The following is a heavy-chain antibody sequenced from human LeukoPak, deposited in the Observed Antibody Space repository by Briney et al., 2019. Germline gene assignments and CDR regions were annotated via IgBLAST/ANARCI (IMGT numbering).Heavy chain of an antibody. CDR3: ATLYYDSSGYI. J-gene: IGHJ3*02. Sequence: ASETLSLTCAVYGGSFSGYYWSWIRQPPGKGLGWSGEINHSGSTNYNPSLKSRVTISVDTSRNQFSLKLSSVTAADTAVYYCATLYYDSSGYIWGQGTMVTVSS. CDR2: INHSGST. D-gene: IGHD3-22*01. V-gene: IGHV4-34*01. CDR1: GGSFSGYY.